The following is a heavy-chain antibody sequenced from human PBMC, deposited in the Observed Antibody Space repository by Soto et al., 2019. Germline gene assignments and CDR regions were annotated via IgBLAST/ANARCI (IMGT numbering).Heavy chain of an antibody. V-gene: IGHV4-39*01. CDR1: GGSISSSSYY. CDR3: ARHSKPEDYVWGRYRRSYYYYSGMDV. J-gene: IGHJ6*02. Sequence: SETLSLTCTVSGGSISSSSYYWGWIRQPPGKGLEWIGSIYYSGSTYYNPSLKSRVTISVDTSKNQFSLKLSSVTAADTAVYYCARHSKPEDYVWGRYRRSYYYYSGMDVWGQGTTVTVSS. CDR2: IYYSGST. D-gene: IGHD3-16*02.